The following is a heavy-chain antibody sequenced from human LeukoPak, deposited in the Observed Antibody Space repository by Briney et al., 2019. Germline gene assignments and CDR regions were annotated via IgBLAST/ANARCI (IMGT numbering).Heavy chain of an antibody. Sequence: GGSLRLSCAASGLTASHNVNNAMSWVRHAPGKGLEWVSGISTSGSTYYADSVKGRFTISRENSNNTLYLHMDSLRAEDTAVYYCAKAPVWNYYYGLDVWGQGTTVTVSS. V-gene: IGHV3-23*05. CDR3: AKAPVWNYYYGLDV. J-gene: IGHJ6*02. D-gene: IGHD2-21*01. CDR1: GLTASHNVNNA. CDR2: ISTSGST.